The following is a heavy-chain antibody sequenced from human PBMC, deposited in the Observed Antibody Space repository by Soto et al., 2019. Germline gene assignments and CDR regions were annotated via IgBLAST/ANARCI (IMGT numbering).Heavy chain of an antibody. Sequence: QLQLQESGSGLVKPSQTLSLTCAVSGGSISSGGYSWNWIRQPPGKGLEWIGYIYHSGSTYYNPSLTSRVTISVDRSKNQFSLKLSSVTAADTAVYFCAREDGTTVRYFDLWGRGTLVTVSS. CDR2: IYHSGST. CDR1: GGSISSGGYS. CDR3: AREDGTTVRYFDL. D-gene: IGHD1-7*01. J-gene: IGHJ2*01. V-gene: IGHV4-30-2*01.